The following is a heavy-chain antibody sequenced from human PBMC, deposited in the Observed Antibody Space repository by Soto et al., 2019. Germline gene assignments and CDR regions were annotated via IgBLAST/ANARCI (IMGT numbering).Heavy chain of an antibody. Sequence: GGSLRLSCAASGFTFSSYAMSWVRQAPGKGLEWVSAISGSGGSTYYADSVKGRFTISRDNSKNTLYLQMNSLRAEDTAVYYCAKDSSSSSWYEWFDPWGQGTLVTVSS. CDR2: ISGSGGST. D-gene: IGHD6-13*01. J-gene: IGHJ5*02. V-gene: IGHV3-23*01. CDR3: AKDSSSSSWYEWFDP. CDR1: GFTFSSYA.